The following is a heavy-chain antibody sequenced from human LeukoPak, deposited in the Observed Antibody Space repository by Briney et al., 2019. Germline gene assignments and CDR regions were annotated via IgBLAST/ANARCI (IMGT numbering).Heavy chain of an antibody. Sequence: GGSLRLSCAASGFMFSNYAMSWVRQAPGKGLEWVSSVSGPGGSTYYADSVKGRFTISRDNSKNTLYLQMNSLRAEDTAVYCCAKALPHYYGSGNLDYWGQGTLVTVSS. V-gene: IGHV3-23*01. CDR3: AKALPHYYGSGNLDY. CDR2: VSGPGGST. CDR1: GFMFSNYA. J-gene: IGHJ4*02. D-gene: IGHD3-10*01.